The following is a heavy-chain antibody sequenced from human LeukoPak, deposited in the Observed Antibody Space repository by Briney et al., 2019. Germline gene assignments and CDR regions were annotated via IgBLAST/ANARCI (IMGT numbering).Heavy chain of an antibody. V-gene: IGHV3-7*05. Sequence: PGGSLRLSCEDSGFTISKYWMSWVRQVPEKGLEWVANIKQDGSVKYYVDSVKGRFTISRDNTKNSLYLQMNSLRAEDTAVYYCATRGYSGYDSRGALEFWGHGTQVTVSS. CDR1: GFTISKYW. D-gene: IGHD5-12*01. CDR2: IKQDGSVK. J-gene: IGHJ4*01. CDR3: ATRGYSGYDSRGALEF.